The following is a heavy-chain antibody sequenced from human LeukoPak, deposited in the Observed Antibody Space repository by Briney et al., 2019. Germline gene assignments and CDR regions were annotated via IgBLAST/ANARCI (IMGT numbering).Heavy chain of an antibody. CDR1: GYTFTSYY. J-gene: IGHJ4*02. CDR2: INPSGGST. V-gene: IGHV1-46*01. CDR3: ARAGRSVYCSSTSCRASPPDY. D-gene: IGHD2-2*01. Sequence: ASVKVSCKASGYTFTSYYMHWVRQAPGQGLEWMGIINPSGGSTSYAQKFQGRVTMTRDTSISTAYMELSRLRSDDTAVYYCARAGRSVYCSSTSCRASPPDYWGQGTLVTVSS.